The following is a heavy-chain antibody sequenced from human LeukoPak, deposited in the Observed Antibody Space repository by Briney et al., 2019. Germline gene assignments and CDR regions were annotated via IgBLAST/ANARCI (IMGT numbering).Heavy chain of an antibody. CDR2: IRPDESNK. J-gene: IGHJ4*02. D-gene: IGHD1-26*01. Sequence: GGSLRLSCAASGFTFSTYSMNWVRQAPGRGLEWVSFIRPDESNKYYADSVKGRFTISRDISKNMLYLQMTSLRTEDSAVYFCATSRGMWELLDSWGQGTLVTVSS. CDR3: ATSRGMWELLDS. V-gene: IGHV3-30*02. CDR1: GFTFSTYS.